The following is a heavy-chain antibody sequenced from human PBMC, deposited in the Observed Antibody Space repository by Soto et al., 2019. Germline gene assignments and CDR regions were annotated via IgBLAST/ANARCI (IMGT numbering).Heavy chain of an antibody. CDR1: GYTFTSYG. CDR2: ISAYNGNT. CDR3: ARGCSSTSCYLGYAFDI. V-gene: IGHV1-18*01. D-gene: IGHD2-2*01. J-gene: IGHJ3*02. Sequence: EASVKVSCKASGYTFTSYGISWVRQAPGQGLEWMGWISAYNGNTNYAQKLQGRVTMTTDTSTSTAYMELRSLRSDDTAVYYCARGCSSTSCYLGYAFDIWGQGTMVTVSS.